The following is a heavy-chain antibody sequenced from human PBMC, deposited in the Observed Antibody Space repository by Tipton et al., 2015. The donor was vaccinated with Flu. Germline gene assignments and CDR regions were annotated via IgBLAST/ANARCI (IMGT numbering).Heavy chain of an antibody. J-gene: IGHJ4*02. CDR2: VHTSGNT. Sequence: TLSHTCTVAGGTISNYYWSWVRQPAGKRLQGIRRVHTSGNTHYDPSFESRVTISLDTSKSQFSLKLRSVTAADTAVYFCARGMASGATYFDYWGPGTLVTVSS. CDR3: ARGMASGATYFDY. D-gene: IGHD6-19*01. CDR1: GGTISNYY. V-gene: IGHV4-4*07.